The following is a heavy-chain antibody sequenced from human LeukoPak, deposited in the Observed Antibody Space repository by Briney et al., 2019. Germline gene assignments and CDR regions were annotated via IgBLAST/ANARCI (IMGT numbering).Heavy chain of an antibody. CDR1: GFTFSSYS. CDR2: ISSSSSTI. Sequence: PGGSLRLSCAASGFTFSSYSMNWVRQAPGKGLEWVSYISSSSSTIYYADSVKGRFTISRDNSKNTLYLQMNSLRAEDTAVYYCAKALPVYCSSTSCYLFDYWGQGTLVTVSS. CDR3: AKALPVYCSSTSCYLFDY. J-gene: IGHJ4*02. D-gene: IGHD2-2*01. V-gene: IGHV3-48*01.